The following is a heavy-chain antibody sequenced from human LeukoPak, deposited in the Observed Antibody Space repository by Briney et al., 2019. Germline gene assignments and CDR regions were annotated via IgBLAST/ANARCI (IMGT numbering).Heavy chain of an antibody. J-gene: IGHJ2*01. Sequence: PGGSLRLSCAASGLTFSSYAMRWVRQAPGKGLEWVSGITNVGGNTYYADYVKGRFTSSRDNSKNTLYLEMNSLRAEDTAVYYCAKGSGSAFYWGWYFDLWGRGTLVTVSS. V-gene: IGHV3-23*01. CDR1: GLTFSSYA. CDR3: AKGSGSAFYWGWYFDL. CDR2: ITNVGGNT. D-gene: IGHD7-27*01.